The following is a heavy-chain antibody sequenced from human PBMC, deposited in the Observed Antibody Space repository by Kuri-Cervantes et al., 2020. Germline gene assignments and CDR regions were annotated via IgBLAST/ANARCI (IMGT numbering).Heavy chain of an antibody. CDR1: GGTFSSYA. J-gene: IGHJ4*02. CDR3: ARDRGVYCTNGVCFHSPVYFDY. CDR2: MNPNSGNT. Sequence: ASVKVSCKASGGTFSSYAISWVRQATGQGLEWMGWMNPNSGNTNYAQKLQGRVTMTTDTSTSTAYMELRSLRSDDTAVYYCARDRGVYCTNGVCFHSPVYFDYWGQGTLVTVSS. V-gene: IGHV1-18*01. D-gene: IGHD2-8*01.